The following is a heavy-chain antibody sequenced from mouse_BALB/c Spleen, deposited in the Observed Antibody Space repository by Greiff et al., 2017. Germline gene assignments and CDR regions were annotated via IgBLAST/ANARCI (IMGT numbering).Heavy chain of an antibody. D-gene: IGHD2-10*02. CDR1: GYSITSDYA. V-gene: IGHV3-2*02. J-gene: IGHJ2*01. CDR2: ISYSGST. CDR3: ARKEKYGNYFDY. Sequence: DVKLQESGPGLVKPSQSLSLTCTVTGYSITSDYAWNWIRQFPGNKLEWMGYISYSGSTSYNPSLKSRISITRDTSKNQFFLQLNSVTTEDTATYYCARKEKYGNYFDYWGQGTTLTVSS.